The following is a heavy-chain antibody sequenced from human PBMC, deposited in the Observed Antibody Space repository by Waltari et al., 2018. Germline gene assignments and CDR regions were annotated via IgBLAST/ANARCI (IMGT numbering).Heavy chain of an antibody. CDR2: IYRGGDT. J-gene: IGHJ6*02. CDR1: GVTVRSFY. CDR3: ARETGVAVAGYGLDI. Sequence: VHVVVAGGGLMQPGGYVGVSFLASGVTVRSFYRAWDRQAPGKGLEWVSLIYRGGDTYYADSVKGRFTISRDNSKNMVYLQMNSLRADDTAVYYCARETGVAVAGYGLDIWGQGTTVTVSS. D-gene: IGHD2-15*01. V-gene: IGHV3-53*01.